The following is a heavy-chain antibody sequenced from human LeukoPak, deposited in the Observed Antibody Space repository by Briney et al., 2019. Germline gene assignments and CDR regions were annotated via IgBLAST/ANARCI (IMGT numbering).Heavy chain of an antibody. J-gene: IGHJ5*02. CDR2: IYYSGST. D-gene: IGHD5-18*01. CDR1: GGSISSSSYY. V-gene: IGHV4-39*01. CDR3: ARHPPYGYFSGGDWFDP. Sequence: SETLSLTCTVSGGSISSSSYYWGWIRQPPGEGLEWIGSIYYSGSTYYNPSLKSRVTISVDTSKNQFSLKLSSVTATDTAVYYCARHPPYGYFSGGDWFDPWGQGTLVTVSS.